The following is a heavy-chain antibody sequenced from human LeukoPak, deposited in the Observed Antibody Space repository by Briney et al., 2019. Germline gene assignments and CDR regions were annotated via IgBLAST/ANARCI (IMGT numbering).Heavy chain of an antibody. V-gene: IGHV3-48*01. CDR3: ARDENMRNFDY. CDR1: GFTFSSYS. J-gene: IGHJ4*02. CDR2: ISSSSSTI. D-gene: IGHD2/OR15-2a*01. Sequence: GGSLRLSCAASGFTFSSYSMNWVRQAPGKGLEWVSYISSSSSTIYYADSVKGRFTISRDNAKNSLYLQMNSLRAEDTAVYYCARDENMRNFDYWGQGTLVTVSS.